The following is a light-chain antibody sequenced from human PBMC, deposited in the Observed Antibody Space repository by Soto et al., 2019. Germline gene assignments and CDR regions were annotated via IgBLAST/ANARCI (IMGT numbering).Light chain of an antibody. CDR2: DTS. CDR1: QSVNNNY. J-gene: IGKJ3*01. Sequence: EIVLMQSPGTLSLSPGEGATLSCRASQSVNNNYLAWYQQRPGQAPTVLIFDTSRRATGVPDRFSGSGSGTDFTLRISRVEPDDFAVYYCQQYASSQFTFGPGTKVDIX. CDR3: QQYASSQFT. V-gene: IGKV3-20*01.